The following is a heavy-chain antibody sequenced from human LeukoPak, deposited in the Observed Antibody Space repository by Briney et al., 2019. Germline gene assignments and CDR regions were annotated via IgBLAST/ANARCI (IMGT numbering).Heavy chain of an antibody. CDR1: GFTFSSYA. CDR2: ISNSGGST. J-gene: IGHJ4*02. D-gene: IGHD3-10*01. CDR3: AKRASGSGTSLYYFDY. V-gene: IGHV3-23*01. Sequence: GGSLRLSCAASGFTFSSYAMSWVRQAPGKGLEWVSVISNSGGSTFYADSVKGRFTISRDNSKNTLYLQMNRLRAEDTAVYYCAKRASGSGTSLYYFDYWGQGTLVTVSS.